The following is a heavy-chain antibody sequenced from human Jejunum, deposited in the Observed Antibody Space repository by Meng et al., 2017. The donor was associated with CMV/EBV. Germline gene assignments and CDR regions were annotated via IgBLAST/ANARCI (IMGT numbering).Heavy chain of an antibody. D-gene: IGHD4-17*01. J-gene: IGHJ4*02. V-gene: IGHV4-30-4*01. CDR2: IYYTGNT. CDR3: ARATNFVTV. Sequence: LTCSFSGESINSDNYWSWIRQSPGKGLEWIGYIYYTGNTYYNPSLKSRVTISLGTSKNQFSLKLNSVTAADTAVYYCARATNFVTVWGQGTLVTVSS. CDR1: GESINSDNY.